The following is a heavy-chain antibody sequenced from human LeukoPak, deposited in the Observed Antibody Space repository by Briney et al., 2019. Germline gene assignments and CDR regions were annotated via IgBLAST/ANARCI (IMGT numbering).Heavy chain of an antibody. D-gene: IGHD6-13*01. CDR3: AKLYSSSWLGY. J-gene: IGHJ4*02. CDR2: ISGSGGST. CDR1: RFTFGSYG. V-gene: IGHV3-23*01. Sequence: GGSLRLSCAASRFTFGSYGMTWVRQAPGKGLEWVSSISGSGGSTYYADSVKGRFTISRDNSKNTLYLQMNSLRAEDTAVYYCAKLYSSSWLGYWGQGTLVTVSS.